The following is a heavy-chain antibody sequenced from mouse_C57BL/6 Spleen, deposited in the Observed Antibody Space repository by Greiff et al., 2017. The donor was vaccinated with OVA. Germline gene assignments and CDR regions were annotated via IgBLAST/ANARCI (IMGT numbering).Heavy chain of an antibody. D-gene: IGHD2-1*01. Sequence: VQLKESGPGLVAPSQSLSITCTVSGFSLTSYAISWVRQPPGTGLEWLGVICTGGGTNYNSALKSRLSISKDNSKSQVFLKMNSLQTDDTARYYCARYGNYPYYAMDYWGQGTSVTVSS. CDR3: ARYGNYPYYAMDY. CDR1: GFSLTSYA. V-gene: IGHV2-9-1*01. CDR2: ICTGGGT. J-gene: IGHJ4*01.